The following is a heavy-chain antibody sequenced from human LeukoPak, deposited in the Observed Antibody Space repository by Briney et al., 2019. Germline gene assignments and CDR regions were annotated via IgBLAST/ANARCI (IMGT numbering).Heavy chain of an antibody. CDR1: GYTFTGYY. CDR3: ARDLDSGYDSRGFDY. Sequence: ASVKVSCKASGYTFTGYYMHWVRQAPGQGLEWMGWINPNSGGTNYAQKFQGRVTMTRDTSISTAYMELSRLRSDDTAVYYCARDLDSGYDSRGFDYWGQGTLVTVSS. J-gene: IGHJ4*02. V-gene: IGHV1-2*02. D-gene: IGHD5-12*01. CDR2: INPNSGGT.